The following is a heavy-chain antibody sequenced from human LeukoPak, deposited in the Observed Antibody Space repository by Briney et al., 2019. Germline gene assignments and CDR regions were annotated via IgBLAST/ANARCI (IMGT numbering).Heavy chain of an antibody. CDR3: ARRITAASTYYFDY. D-gene: IGHD6-25*01. Sequence: GGSLRLPCVASGFTFSNHAMTWVRPAPGKGLEWVSSISANGINTYYADSVKGRFTISRDNSKNTLYLQMNSLRAEDAAVYYCARRITAASTYYFDYWGQGTLVPVSS. CDR1: GFTFSNHA. CDR2: ISANGINT. J-gene: IGHJ4*02. V-gene: IGHV3-23*01.